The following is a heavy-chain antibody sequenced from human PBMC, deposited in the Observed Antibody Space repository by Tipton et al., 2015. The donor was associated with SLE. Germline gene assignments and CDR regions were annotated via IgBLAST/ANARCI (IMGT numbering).Heavy chain of an antibody. Sequence: TLSLTCTVSGGSISSYYWSWIRQPPGKGLEWIGYIYYSGSTNYNLSLKSRVTISVDTSKNQFSLKLSSVTAADTAVYYCARGGRSAFDIWGQGTMVTVSS. D-gene: IGHD1-14*01. J-gene: IGHJ3*02. CDR2: IYYSGST. CDR3: ARGGRSAFDI. CDR1: GGSISSYY. V-gene: IGHV4-59*01.